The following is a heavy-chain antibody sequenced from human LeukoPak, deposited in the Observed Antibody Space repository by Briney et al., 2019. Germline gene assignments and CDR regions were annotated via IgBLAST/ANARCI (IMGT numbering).Heavy chain of an antibody. J-gene: IGHJ4*02. V-gene: IGHV4-59*01. CDR3: ARRDGYNSYYFDY. CDR2: IYYSGST. CDR1: GGSISSYY. Sequence: SETLSLTCTVSGGSISSYYWSWIRQPPGKGLEWIGYIYYSGSTNYNPSLKSRVTISVGTSKNQFSLKLSSVTAADAAVYYCARRDGYNSYYFDYWGQGTLVTVSS. D-gene: IGHD5-24*01.